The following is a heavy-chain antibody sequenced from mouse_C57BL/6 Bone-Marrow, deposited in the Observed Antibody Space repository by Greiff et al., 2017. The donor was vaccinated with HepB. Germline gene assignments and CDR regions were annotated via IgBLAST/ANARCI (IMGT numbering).Heavy chain of an antibody. D-gene: IGHD1-1*01. CDR2: IDPSDSYT. J-gene: IGHJ1*03. V-gene: IGHV1-59*01. Sequence: VQLQQAGAELVRPGTSVKLSCKASGYTFTSYWMHWVKQRPGQGLEWIGVIDPSDSYTNYNQKFKGKATLTVDTSSSTAYMQLSSLTSEDSAVYYCARWGILLRFYWYFDVWGTGTTVTVSS. CDR3: ARWGILLRFYWYFDV. CDR1: GYTFTSYW.